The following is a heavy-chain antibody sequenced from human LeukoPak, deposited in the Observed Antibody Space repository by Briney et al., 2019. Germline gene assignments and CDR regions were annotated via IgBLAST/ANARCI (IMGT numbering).Heavy chain of an antibody. V-gene: IGHV6-1*01. Sequence: SQTLSLTCAISGDSVSSNSAAWNWIRQSPARGLEWLGRTYYRSKWYNDYAVSVKSRITINPDTSKNQFSLQLNSVTPEDTAVYYCARAKGRITMVRGVNHPYYFDYWGQGTLVTVSS. CDR1: GDSVSSNSAA. J-gene: IGHJ4*02. CDR2: TYYRSKWYN. CDR3: ARAKGRITMVRGVNHPYYFDY. D-gene: IGHD3-10*01.